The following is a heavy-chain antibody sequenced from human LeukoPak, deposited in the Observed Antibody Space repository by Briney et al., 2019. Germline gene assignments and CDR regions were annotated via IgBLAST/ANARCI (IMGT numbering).Heavy chain of an antibody. Sequence: SGGSLRLSCAASGFIFSSYEMSWVRQAPGEGLEWVSYISGGSDSIYYADSVKGRFTISRDNAKNSLYLQMNSLRDEDTAVYFCARDRPPVGAIDYWGQGTLVTVSS. CDR3: ARDRPPVGAIDY. J-gene: IGHJ4*02. D-gene: IGHD1-26*01. V-gene: IGHV3-48*03. CDR1: GFIFSSYE. CDR2: ISGGSDSI.